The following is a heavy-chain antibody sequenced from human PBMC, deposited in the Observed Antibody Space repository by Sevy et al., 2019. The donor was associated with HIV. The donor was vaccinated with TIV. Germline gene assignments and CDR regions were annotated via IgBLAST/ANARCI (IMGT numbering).Heavy chain of an antibody. D-gene: IGHD3-22*01. J-gene: IGHJ4*02. CDR2: IISSAKSI. CDR1: GFTFTSYE. CDR3: ARGPHYYYDSTSFFEY. V-gene: IGHV3-48*03. Sequence: GGSLRLSCTASGFTFTSYEMNRVRQAPGKGLEWVSSIISSAKSIYYADSVKGRFTVSRDNAKNSLFLQMNSLRAEDTAIYYCARGPHYYYDSTSFFEYWGQGTLVTVSS.